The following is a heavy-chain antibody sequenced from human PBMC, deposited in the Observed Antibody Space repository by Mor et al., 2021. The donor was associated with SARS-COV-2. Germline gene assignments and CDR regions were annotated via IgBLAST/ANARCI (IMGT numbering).Heavy chain of an antibody. J-gene: IGHJ1*01. D-gene: IGHD3-10*01. CDR3: TIYGSGSFQH. CDR2: IRLRSDGGTA. Sequence: VGRIRLRSDGGTADYAAPVKGRFSISRDDATSTLYLQMDSLKTEDTAVYYCTIYGSGSFQHWGQGTLVTVS. V-gene: IGHV3-15*01.